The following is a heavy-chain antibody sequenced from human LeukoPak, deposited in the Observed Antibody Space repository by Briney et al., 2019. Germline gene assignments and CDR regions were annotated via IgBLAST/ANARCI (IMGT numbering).Heavy chain of an antibody. CDR3: AKWAEYQLHPVDDRYYFDY. D-gene: IGHD2-2*01. CDR2: ISGSGGST. V-gene: IGHV3-23*01. CDR1: GFTFSSYS. Sequence: PGGSLRLSCAASGFTFSSYSMNWVRQAPGKGLEWVSAISGSGGSTYYADSVKGRFTISRDNSKNTLYLQMNSLRAEDTAVYYCAKWAEYQLHPVDDRYYFDYWGQGTLVTVSS. J-gene: IGHJ4*02.